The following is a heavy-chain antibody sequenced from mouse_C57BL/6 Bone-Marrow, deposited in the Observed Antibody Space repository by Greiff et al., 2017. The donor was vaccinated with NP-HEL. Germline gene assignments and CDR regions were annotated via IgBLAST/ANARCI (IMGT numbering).Heavy chain of an antibody. J-gene: IGHJ1*03. V-gene: IGHV1-85*01. CDR3: ARRDYYGILYWYFDV. D-gene: IGHD2-1*01. Sequence: QVQLKQSGPELVKPGASVKLSCKASGYTFTSYDINWVKQRPGQGLEWIGWIYPRDGSTKYNEKFKGKATLTVDTSSSTAYMELHSLTSEDSAVYFCARRDYYGILYWYFDVWGTGTTVTVSS. CDR2: IYPRDGST. CDR1: GYTFTSYD.